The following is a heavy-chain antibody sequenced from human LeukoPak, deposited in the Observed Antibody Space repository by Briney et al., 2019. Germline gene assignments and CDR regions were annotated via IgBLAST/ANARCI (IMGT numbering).Heavy chain of an antibody. V-gene: IGHV4-4*07. CDR3: ARVAATDYDYYYAMDV. Sequence: KPSETLSLPCTVSGGPISNYYWSWIRQPAGKGLEWLDWIYCSGSTNYNPFLKSRVTMSVDTSKNQFSLKLSSVTAEATAVYYCARVAATDYDYYYAMDVWGQGTTVIVSS. CDR1: GGPISNYY. D-gene: IGHD5-12*01. CDR2: IYCSGST. J-gene: IGHJ6*02.